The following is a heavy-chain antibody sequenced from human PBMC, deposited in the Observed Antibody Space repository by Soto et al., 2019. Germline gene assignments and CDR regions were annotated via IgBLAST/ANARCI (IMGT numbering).Heavy chain of an antibody. CDR2: INHSGST. Sequence: SETLSLTCTVYGGSFSGYYWNWIRQPPGKGLEWIGEINHSGSTNYNPSLKSRVTLSVDTSKNQFSLKLSSVTAADTAVYYCARVGGINRFDPWGQGTLVTVSS. J-gene: IGHJ5*02. CDR1: GGSFSGYY. D-gene: IGHD3-16*01. CDR3: ARVGGINRFDP. V-gene: IGHV4-34*01.